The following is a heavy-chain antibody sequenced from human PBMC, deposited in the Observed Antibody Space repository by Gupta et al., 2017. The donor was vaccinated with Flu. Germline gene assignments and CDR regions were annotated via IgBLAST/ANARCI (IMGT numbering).Heavy chain of an antibody. V-gene: IGHV3-13*04. CDR3: ARGRNSSGWYMPGNWFDP. D-gene: IGHD6-19*01. Sequence: EVQLVESGGGLVQPGGSLRLSCAASGFTFSSYDMHWVRQATGKGLEWVSAMGTAGDTYDPGSVKGRFTISRENAKNSLYLQMNSLRAGDTAVYYCARGRNSSGWYMPGNWFDPWGQGTLVTVSS. CDR2: MGTAGDT. CDR1: GFTFSSYD. J-gene: IGHJ5*02.